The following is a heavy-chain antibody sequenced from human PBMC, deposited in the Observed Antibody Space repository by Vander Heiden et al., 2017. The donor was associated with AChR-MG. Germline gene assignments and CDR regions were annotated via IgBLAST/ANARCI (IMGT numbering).Heavy chain of an antibody. CDR3: ARLGNSGYDFTRNSYYYGMDV. V-gene: IGHV5-51*03. Sequence: EVQLVQSGAEVKKPGESLKIYCQGSGYSFTNSRIDWVRQRTGKGLEWMGIIFPCDSNTKYSPSFQGQVTISADKSISTAYLQWSSLKASDTAMYYCARLGNSGYDFTRNSYYYGMDVWGQGTTVTVSS. CDR1: GYSFTNSR. CDR2: IFPCDSNT. J-gene: IGHJ6*02. D-gene: IGHD5-12*01.